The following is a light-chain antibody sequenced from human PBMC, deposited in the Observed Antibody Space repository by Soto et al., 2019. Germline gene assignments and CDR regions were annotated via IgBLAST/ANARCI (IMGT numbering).Light chain of an antibody. J-gene: IGLJ1*01. V-gene: IGLV2-14*01. CDR1: SSDVGGYKY. CDR2: EVS. Sequence: QSVLTQPASVSGSPGQSITISCTGTSSDVGGYKYVSWYQQHPGKAPKLMIYEVSNRPSGVSNRFSGSKSGNTASLTISGLQAEDEADYYCNSFTSSTTYVLGTGTKVTV. CDR3: NSFTSSTTYV.